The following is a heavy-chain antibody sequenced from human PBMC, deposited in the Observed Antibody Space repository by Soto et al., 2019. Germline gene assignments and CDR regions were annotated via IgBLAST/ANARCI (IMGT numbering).Heavy chain of an antibody. J-gene: IGHJ4*02. Sequence: EVQLLESGGGLVQPGASLRLSCAASGFSFTTYVMGWVRQAPGMGLEWVSGISASGDSTFYAESVEGRFTISRDNSKNILYLQMNSLTVDDTAIYHCANGACGGSPPPYIYYFDVWGQGTLVTVSS. CDR1: GFSFTTYV. CDR3: ANGACGGSPPPYIYYFDV. V-gene: IGHV3-23*01. CDR2: ISASGDST. D-gene: IGHD1-26*01.